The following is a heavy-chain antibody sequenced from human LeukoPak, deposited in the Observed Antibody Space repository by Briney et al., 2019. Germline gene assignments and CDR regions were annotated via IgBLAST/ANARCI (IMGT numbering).Heavy chain of an antibody. Sequence: GGSLRLSCAASGFTLSSYGMSWVRQAPGKGLEWVSAISGSGGSTYYADSVKGRFTISRDNSKNTLYLQMNSLRAEDTAVYYCAKDQAALVTAPSYMDVWGKGTTVTISS. V-gene: IGHV3-23*01. CDR2: ISGSGGST. CDR3: AKDQAALVTAPSYMDV. CDR1: GFTLSSYG. D-gene: IGHD2-21*02. J-gene: IGHJ6*03.